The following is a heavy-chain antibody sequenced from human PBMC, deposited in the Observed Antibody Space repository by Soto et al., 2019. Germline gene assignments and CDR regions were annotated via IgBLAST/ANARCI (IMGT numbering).Heavy chain of an antibody. CDR3: ARDSSSSYY. D-gene: IGHD6-6*01. CDR1: GGSFSGYC. J-gene: IGHJ4*02. V-gene: IGHV4-34*01. Sequence: PSETLSLTCAVYGGSFSGYCWSWIRQPPGKGLEWIGEINHSGSTNYNPSLKSRVTMSVDTSKRQFSLKLSSVTAADTAVYYCARDSSSSYYWGQGILVTVSS. CDR2: INHSGST.